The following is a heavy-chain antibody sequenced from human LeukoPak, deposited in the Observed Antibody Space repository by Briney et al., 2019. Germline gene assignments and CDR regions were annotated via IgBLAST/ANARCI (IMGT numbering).Heavy chain of an antibody. Sequence: GGSLRLSCAASGFTVSSNYMSWVRQAPGKGLEWVSVIYSGGSTYYADSVKGQFTISRDNSKNTLYLQMNSLRAEDTAVYYCASDFGEYYYYGMDVWGQGTTVTVSS. J-gene: IGHJ6*02. V-gene: IGHV3-53*01. CDR1: GFTVSSNY. CDR2: IYSGGST. CDR3: ASDFGEYYYYGMDV. D-gene: IGHD3-10*01.